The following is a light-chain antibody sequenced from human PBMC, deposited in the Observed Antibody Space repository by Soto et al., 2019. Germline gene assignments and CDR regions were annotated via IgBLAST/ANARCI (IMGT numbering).Light chain of an antibody. CDR2: KAS. CDR3: KQYDSYPT. CDR1: QSIRSW. Sequence: DIQITHSPCTLSASVGGRVSITFRASQSIRSWLAWYQQKPGKAPKLLIYKASGLESGVPSRFSGSGSGTEFTLTISSLQPDDFATYYCKQYDSYPTFGQGTKVDIK. V-gene: IGKV1-5*03. J-gene: IGKJ1*01.